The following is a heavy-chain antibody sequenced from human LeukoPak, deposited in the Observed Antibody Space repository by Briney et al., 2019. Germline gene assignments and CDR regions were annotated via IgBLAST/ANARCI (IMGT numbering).Heavy chain of an antibody. CDR1: GFTFSNYN. Sequence: GGSLRLSCAASGFTFSNYNINWVRQAPGKGLEWVSSISSGSSYIYYADSVKGRFTISRDNAKNSLYLLMNSLRAEDTAVYYCARAGRALTGPFDYWGQGTLVTVS. D-gene: IGHD3-9*01. V-gene: IGHV3-21*01. J-gene: IGHJ4*02. CDR2: ISSGSSYI. CDR3: ARAGRALTGPFDY.